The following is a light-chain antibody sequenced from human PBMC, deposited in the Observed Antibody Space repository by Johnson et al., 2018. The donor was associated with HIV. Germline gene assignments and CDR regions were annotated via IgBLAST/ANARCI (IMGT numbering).Light chain of an antibody. CDR3: GTWDSSLSAHYV. V-gene: IGLV1-51*01. J-gene: IGLJ1*01. CDR2: DNN. CDR1: SSNIGNNY. Sequence: QSVLTQSPSVSAAPGQKVTISCSGSSSNIGNNYVSWYQQLPGTAPNLLIYDNNKRPSGIPDRFSGSQSGTSATLGITGLPTGDEADYYCGTWDSSLSAHYVFGTGTKITVL.